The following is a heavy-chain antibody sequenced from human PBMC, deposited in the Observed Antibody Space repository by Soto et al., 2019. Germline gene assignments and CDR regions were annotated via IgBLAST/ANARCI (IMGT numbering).Heavy chain of an antibody. CDR1: GFTFNTYW. CDR2: INSDGTST. CDR3: ARGRYYGMDV. J-gene: IGHJ6*02. Sequence: EVQLVESGGGLVQPGGSLRLPCAGSGFTFNTYWIHWVRQAPGKGLVWVSCINSDGTSTRYADSVKGRFTISRDNAKTTLYLQMNSLRTEDTAVYYCARGRYYGMDVWGQGTTVTVSS. V-gene: IGHV3-74*01.